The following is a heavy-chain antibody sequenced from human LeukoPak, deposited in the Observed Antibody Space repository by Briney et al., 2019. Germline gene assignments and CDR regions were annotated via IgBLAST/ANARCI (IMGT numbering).Heavy chain of an antibody. D-gene: IGHD3-22*01. CDR1: GFTFGDYA. CDR3: TRAFRYYDSSGYYLDGED. J-gene: IGHJ4*02. V-gene: IGHV3-49*03. CDR2: IRSKAYGGTT. Sequence: GGSLRLSCTASGFTFGDYAMSWFRQAPGKGLEWVGFIRSKAYGGTTEYAASVKGRFTISRDDSKSIAYLQMNSLKTEDTAVYYCTRAFRYYDSSGYYLDGEDWGQGTLVTVSS.